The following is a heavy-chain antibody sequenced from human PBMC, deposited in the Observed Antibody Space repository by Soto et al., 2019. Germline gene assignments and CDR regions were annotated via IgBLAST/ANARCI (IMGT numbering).Heavy chain of an antibody. Sequence: SETLSLTCTVSGDSISFNYWSWIRQPPGKALEWIGYIYYSGSTNHNPSLKSRVTISVDTSKNQFSLKLSSVTAADTAVYYCARGYCSGGSCYRHWGQGTLVTVSS. V-gene: IGHV4-59*01. CDR2: IYYSGST. CDR1: GDSISFNY. J-gene: IGHJ1*01. D-gene: IGHD2-15*01. CDR3: ARGYCSGGSCYRH.